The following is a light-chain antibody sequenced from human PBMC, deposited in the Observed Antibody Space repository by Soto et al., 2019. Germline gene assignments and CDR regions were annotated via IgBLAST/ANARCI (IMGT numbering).Light chain of an antibody. J-gene: IGKJ1*01. Sequence: EIVFMQSPGTLSLSPGESATISCRASQSFNSIYLAWYQQKPGKAPRLLIYGASRRATGIPDRLSGSGSGTALNLTISRMEPEDFAVYYCHQYDSWTVGKGTKGDIK. V-gene: IGKV3-20*01. CDR3: HQYDSWT. CDR1: QSFNSIY. CDR2: GAS.